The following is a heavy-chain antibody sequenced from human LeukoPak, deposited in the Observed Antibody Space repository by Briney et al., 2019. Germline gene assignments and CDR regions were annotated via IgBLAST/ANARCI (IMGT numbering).Heavy chain of an antibody. CDR2: IYYSGST. J-gene: IGHJ4*02. CDR3: ARRPAPSVDGNYFDY. Sequence: SETLSLTCTVSGGSISSSSYYWGWIRQPPGKGLEWIGSIYYSGSTNYNPSLKSRVTISVDTSKNQFSLKLSSVTAADTAVYYCARRPAPSVDGNYFDYWGQGTLVTVSS. D-gene: IGHD5-24*01. CDR1: GGSISSSSYY. V-gene: IGHV4-39*07.